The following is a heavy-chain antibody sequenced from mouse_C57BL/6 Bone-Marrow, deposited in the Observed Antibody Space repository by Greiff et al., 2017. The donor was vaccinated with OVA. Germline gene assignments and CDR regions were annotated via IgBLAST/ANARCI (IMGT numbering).Heavy chain of an antibody. CDR2: ISSGGSYT. CDR1: GFTFSSYG. CDR3: ARHGLGPFDY. V-gene: IGHV5-6*02. J-gene: IGHJ2*01. D-gene: IGHD4-1*01. Sequence: DVMLVESGGDLVKPGGSLKLSCAASGFTFSSYGMSWVRQTPDKRLEWVATISSGGSYTSYPDSVKGRFTISRDNAKNTLYLQMSSLKSEDTAMYYCARHGLGPFDYWGQGTTLTVSS.